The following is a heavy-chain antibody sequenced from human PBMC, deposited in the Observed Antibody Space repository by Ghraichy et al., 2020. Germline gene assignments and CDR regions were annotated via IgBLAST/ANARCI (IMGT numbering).Heavy chain of an antibody. J-gene: IGHJ5*02. Sequence: GGSLRLSCAASGFTFSSYAMSWVRQAPGKGLEWVSAISGSGGSTYYADSVKGRFTISRDNSKNTLYLQMNSLRAEDTAVYYCAKGGSYGDRPNWFDPWGQGTLVTVSS. D-gene: IGHD4-17*01. CDR1: GFTFSSYA. CDR3: AKGGSYGDRPNWFDP. CDR2: ISGSGGST. V-gene: IGHV3-23*01.